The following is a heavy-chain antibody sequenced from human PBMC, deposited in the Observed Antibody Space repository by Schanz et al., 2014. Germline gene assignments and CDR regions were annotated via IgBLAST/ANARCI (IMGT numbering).Heavy chain of an antibody. D-gene: IGHD6-6*01. CDR1: RFTFSSYT. J-gene: IGHJ6*02. Sequence: QVQLVESGGGVVQPGRSLRLSCAASRFTFSSYTMHWVRQAPGKGLEWVALISYDGSNKYYADSVKGRFAISRENSKNTMFLQMSSLRPEDTAIYYCATSYSSSSYFYVMDVWGQGTTVTVSS. CDR3: ATSYSSSSYFYVMDV. CDR2: ISYDGSNK. V-gene: IGHV3-30*09.